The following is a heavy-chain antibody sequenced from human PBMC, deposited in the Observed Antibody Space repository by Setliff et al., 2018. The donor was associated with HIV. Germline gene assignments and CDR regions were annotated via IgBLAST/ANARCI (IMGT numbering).Heavy chain of an antibody. CDR2: IYASGST. CDR3: ARDGRYSFGYGRWFDP. CDR1: GGSISSYY. V-gene: IGHV4-4*09. Sequence: PSETLSLTCTVSGGSISSYYWSWIRQPPGKGLEWIGYIYASGSTNYNPSLKSRVTMSVDTSKNQFSLRLTSVTAADTAVYYCARDGRYSFGYGRWFDPWGQGTLVTVSS. J-gene: IGHJ5*02. D-gene: IGHD5-18*01.